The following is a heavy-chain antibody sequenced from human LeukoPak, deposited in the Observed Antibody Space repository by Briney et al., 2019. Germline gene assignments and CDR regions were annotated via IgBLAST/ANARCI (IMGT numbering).Heavy chain of an antibody. D-gene: IGHD2-2*01. V-gene: IGHV3-23*01. J-gene: IGHJ4*02. CDR2: ISAGGGST. CDR1: GFTFSDYS. Sequence: GGSLRLSCAASGFTFSDYSMSWIRQAPGKGLEWVSGISAGGGSTYHADSVKGRFTISRDNSKNTLYLQMNSLRAEDTAVYYCAKDGRSSTPGYWGQGTLVTVSS. CDR3: AKDGRSSTPGY.